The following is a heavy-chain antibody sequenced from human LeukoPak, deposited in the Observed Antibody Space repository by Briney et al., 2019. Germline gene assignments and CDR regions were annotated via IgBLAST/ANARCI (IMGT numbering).Heavy chain of an antibody. CDR2: IGPTGTDR. Sequence: PGGSLRLSCAASGFTFSSCGFNWVRQAPGKGLEWVSSIGPTGTDRYYADSVRGRFTISRDNAKNSMYLQMNSLRAEDSAVYYCATETNGRHYDYWGQGTLLTVSS. CDR1: GFTFSSCG. D-gene: IGHD1-14*01. CDR3: ATETNGRHYDY. V-gene: IGHV3-21*01. J-gene: IGHJ4*02.